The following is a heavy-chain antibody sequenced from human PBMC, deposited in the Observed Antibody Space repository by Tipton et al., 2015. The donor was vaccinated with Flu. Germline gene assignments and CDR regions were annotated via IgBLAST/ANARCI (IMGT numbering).Heavy chain of an antibody. Sequence: TLSLTCTVSGGSIGKINWWSWIRQPPGKGLEWIGEVNHSRPNPSLKSRVMISVDTSKNQFFLNLYSVTAADTAVYYCRGSNDGFDTWGQGTMVTVAS. CDR1: GGSIGKINW. CDR2: VNHSRP. CDR3: RGSNDGFDT. J-gene: IGHJ3*02. V-gene: IGHV4-4*02.